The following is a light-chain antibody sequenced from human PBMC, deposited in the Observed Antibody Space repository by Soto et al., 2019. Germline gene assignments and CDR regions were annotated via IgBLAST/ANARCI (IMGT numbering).Light chain of an antibody. CDR1: QNINTY. CDR2: AAY. CDR3: QQRSNWPPIT. J-gene: IGKJ5*01. Sequence: DIQMTQSPSSLSASVVDRVTITCRASQNINTYLNWYQQKPGKAPKLLIFAAYNLQSGVPSRFSGSGSGTDFTLAISSLQSEDFAVYYCQQRSNWPPITFGQGTRLEIK. V-gene: IGKV1-39*01.